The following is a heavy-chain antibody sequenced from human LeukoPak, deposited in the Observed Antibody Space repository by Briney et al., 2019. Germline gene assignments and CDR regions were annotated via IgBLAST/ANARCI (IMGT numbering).Heavy chain of an antibody. V-gene: IGHV4-39*01. CDR2: IYYSGST. D-gene: IGHD3-22*01. CDR1: GGSISSSTYY. Sequence: PSETLSLTCTVSGGSISSSTYYWGWIRQPPGKGLEWIGSIYYSGSTYYNPSLKSRVTISVDTSKNHFSLKLSSVTAADTAVYYCARQDYDSSGYCPLNYFDYWGQGTLVTVSS. CDR3: ARQDYDSSGYCPLNYFDY. J-gene: IGHJ4*02.